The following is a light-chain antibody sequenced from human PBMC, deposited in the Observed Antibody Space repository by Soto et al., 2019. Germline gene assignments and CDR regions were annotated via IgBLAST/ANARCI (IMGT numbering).Light chain of an antibody. J-gene: IGKJ4*01. CDR3: QQYNSYPA. CDR2: KAS. Sequence: DIQMTQSPSTLSASVGERVTITCPASQSISSWLAWYQQKPGKAPKLLLYKASSLESGVLSRYSGSGCGTEFTLTISSLQPDDFETYYFQQYNSYPAFGGGTKVEIK. CDR1: QSISSW. V-gene: IGKV1-5*03.